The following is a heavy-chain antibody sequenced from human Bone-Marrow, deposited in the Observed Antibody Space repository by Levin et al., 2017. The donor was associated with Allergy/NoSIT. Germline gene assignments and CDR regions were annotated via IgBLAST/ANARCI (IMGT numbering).Heavy chain of an antibody. Sequence: GGSLRLSCATSGFTFSTYDMAWVRQAPGRGLEWVSHIRSSSSGFTDYADSVKGRFTVSRDDSKNTMYLLMSSLRADDTAIYYCARDIGGWHDGLLDYWGQGTLVAVSS. CDR2: IRSSSSGFT. CDR3: ARDIGGWHDGLLDY. CDR1: GFTFSTYD. V-gene: IGHV3-23*01. J-gene: IGHJ4*02. D-gene: IGHD6-19*01.